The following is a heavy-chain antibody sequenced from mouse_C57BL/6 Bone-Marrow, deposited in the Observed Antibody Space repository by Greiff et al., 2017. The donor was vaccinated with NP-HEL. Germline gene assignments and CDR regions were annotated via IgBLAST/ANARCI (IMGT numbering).Heavy chain of an antibody. CDR1: GYTFTSYW. V-gene: IGHV1-64*01. Sequence: QVQLQQPGAELVKPGASVKLSCKASGYTFTSYWMHWVKQRPGQGLEWIGMIHPNSGSTNYNEKFKSKATLTVDKSSSTAYMQLSSLTSEVSAVYYCARTVYYGSTAWFAYWGQGTLVTVSA. CDR3: ARTVYYGSTAWFAY. J-gene: IGHJ3*01. CDR2: IHPNSGST. D-gene: IGHD1-1*01.